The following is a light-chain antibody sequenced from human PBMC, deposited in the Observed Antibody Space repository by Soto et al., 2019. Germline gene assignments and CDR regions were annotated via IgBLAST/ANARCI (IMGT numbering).Light chain of an antibody. J-gene: IGKJ1*01. Sequence: DIQMTQSPPSLSASMGDRVAITCRASQSIASSLTWYQQKPGTAPKLLIYGASNLQGGVPSRFSGSGSGTEFTLTISSLQPDDFATYYCQHYNSYSEAFGQGTKVELK. CDR3: QHYNSYSEA. CDR2: GAS. V-gene: IGKV1-5*01. CDR1: QSIASS.